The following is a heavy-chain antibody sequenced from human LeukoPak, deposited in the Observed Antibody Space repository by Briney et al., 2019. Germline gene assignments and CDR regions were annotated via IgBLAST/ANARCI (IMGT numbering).Heavy chain of an antibody. CDR3: ARDVWRAINF. V-gene: IGHV3-7*01. Sequence: PGGTLRLSCAASGFTFSTYWMSWVRQAPGKGLEWLANIKEDGSDKNYVDSVRGRFTISRDNAKNSLFLQMSSLRAEETAVYYCARDVWRAINFWGQGTLVTVS. J-gene: IGHJ4*02. CDR2: IKEDGSDK. CDR1: GFTFSTYW. D-gene: IGHD5-24*01.